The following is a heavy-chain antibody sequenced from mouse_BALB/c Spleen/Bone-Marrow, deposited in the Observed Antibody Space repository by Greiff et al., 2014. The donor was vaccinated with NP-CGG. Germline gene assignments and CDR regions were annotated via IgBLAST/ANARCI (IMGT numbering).Heavy chain of an antibody. CDR1: GYTFTRYY. D-gene: IGHD4-1*01. CDR3: ARALTGTWFAY. CDR2: IYPGNVNT. V-gene: IGHV1S56*01. J-gene: IGHJ3*01. Sequence: QVQLKQSGPELVKPGASVKISCKASGYTFTRYYIHWVKQRPGQGLEWIGWIYPGNVNTKYNEKFKDKATLTAGKSSSTAYMQLSSLTSEDSAVYFCARALTGTWFAYWGQGTLVTVSA.